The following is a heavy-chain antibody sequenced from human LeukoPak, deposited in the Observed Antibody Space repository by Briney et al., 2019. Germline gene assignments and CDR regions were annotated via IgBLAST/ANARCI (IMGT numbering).Heavy chain of an antibody. Sequence: ASGKVSCKASGYTFTGYYMHWVRQAPGQGLEWMGWINPNSGGTNYAQKFQGRVTMTRDTSISTAYMELSRLRSDDTAVYYCARKAVRGVIGGKFDPWGQGTLVTVSS. D-gene: IGHD3-10*01. J-gene: IGHJ5*02. CDR1: GYTFTGYY. V-gene: IGHV1-2*02. CDR3: ARKAVRGVIGGKFDP. CDR2: INPNSGGT.